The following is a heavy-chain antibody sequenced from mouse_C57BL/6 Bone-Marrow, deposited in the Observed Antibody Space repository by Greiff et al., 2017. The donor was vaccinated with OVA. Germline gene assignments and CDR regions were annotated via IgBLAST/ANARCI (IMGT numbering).Heavy chain of an antibody. V-gene: IGHV14-4*01. CDR2: IDPENGDT. CDR1: GFNIKDDY. J-gene: IGHJ3*01. CDR3: TTLMVTTRAY. Sequence: DVKLQESGAELVRPGASVKLSCTASGFNIKDDYMHWVKQRPEQGLEWIGWIDPENGDTEYASKFQGKATITADTSSNTAYLQLSSLTSEDTAVYYCTTLMVTTRAYWGQGTLVTVSA. D-gene: IGHD2-2*01.